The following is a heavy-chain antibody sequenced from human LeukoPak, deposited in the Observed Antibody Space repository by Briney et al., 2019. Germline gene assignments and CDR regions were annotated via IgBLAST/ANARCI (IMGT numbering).Heavy chain of an antibody. CDR1: GFTFSSYW. J-gene: IGHJ4*02. D-gene: IGHD6-19*01. CDR2: INNDESST. V-gene: IGHV3-74*01. CDR3: ARGGRAVAGFDY. Sequence: GGSLSLSCAASGFTFSSYWMHWVRQAPGKGLVWVSRINNDESSTSFADSVKGRFTISRDNAKNTLYLQMNSLRVEDTAVYYCARGGRAVAGFDYWGQGTLVTVSS.